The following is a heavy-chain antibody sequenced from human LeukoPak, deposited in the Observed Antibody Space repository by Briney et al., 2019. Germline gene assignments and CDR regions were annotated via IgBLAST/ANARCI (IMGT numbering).Heavy chain of an antibody. CDR2: IYSGGST. J-gene: IGHJ4*02. CDR3: ARGGGYYDSSGPLNR. D-gene: IGHD3-22*01. CDR1: GFTVSSNY. V-gene: IGHV3-66*01. Sequence: PGGSLRLSCAASGFTVSSNYMSWVRQAPGKGLEWVSVIYSGGSTYYADSVKGRFTITRDNSKNTLYLQMNSLRAEDTAVYYCARGGGYYDSSGPLNRWGQGTLVTVSS.